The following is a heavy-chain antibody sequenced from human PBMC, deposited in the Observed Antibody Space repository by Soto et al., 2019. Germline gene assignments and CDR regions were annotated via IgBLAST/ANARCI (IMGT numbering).Heavy chain of an antibody. V-gene: IGHV3-30*18. Sequence: VQLVESGGGVVQPGRSLRLSCAASGFTFSDYAMHWVRQAPGKGLEWVAVVSHDGRNTHYADSVKGRFTISRDSSTLTVSLEMPSLRAEDTAVYYCAKGGRQWLVTSDFNYWGQGALVTVSS. CDR3: AKGGRQWLVTSDFNY. D-gene: IGHD6-19*01. CDR1: GFTFSDYA. CDR2: VSHDGRNT. J-gene: IGHJ4*02.